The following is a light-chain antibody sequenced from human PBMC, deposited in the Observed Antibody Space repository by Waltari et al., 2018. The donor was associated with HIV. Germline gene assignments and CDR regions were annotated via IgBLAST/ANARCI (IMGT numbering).Light chain of an antibody. J-gene: IGLJ2*01. V-gene: IGLV3-1*01. Sequence: SYELTQPPSASVSPGQTASITCSGDTLEQKYVCWYQQKPGQSPVMVIYQDSKRPSGIPERFSGSNSGNTATLTISGTQAMDEADYYCQAWDSSTVVFGGGTKLTVL. CDR3: QAWDSSTVV. CDR1: TLEQKY. CDR2: QDS.